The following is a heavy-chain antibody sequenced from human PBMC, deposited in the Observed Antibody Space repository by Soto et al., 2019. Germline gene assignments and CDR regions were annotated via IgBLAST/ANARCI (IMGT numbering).Heavy chain of an antibody. V-gene: IGHV1-3*05. CDR1: GYTFTGYA. D-gene: IGHD6-19*01. CDR2: INAGNGNT. Sequence: QVQLVQSGAEEKKPGPSVKVSCKASGYTFTGYAMHWVRQAPGQRLEWTGWINAGNGNTKYSQKFQGRVTITRDTSASTAYMELSSLRSEDTAVYYCARAVAVPADFDYWGQGTLVTVSS. CDR3: ARAVAVPADFDY. J-gene: IGHJ4*02.